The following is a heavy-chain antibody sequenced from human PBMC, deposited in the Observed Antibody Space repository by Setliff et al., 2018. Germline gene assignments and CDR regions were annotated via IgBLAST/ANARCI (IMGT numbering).Heavy chain of an antibody. CDR3: ARDYYDSSGYRFSQGFDY. J-gene: IGHJ4*02. CDR1: GYTFTSYG. V-gene: IGHV1-18*01. CDR2: ISAYNGNT. D-gene: IGHD3-22*01. Sequence: ASVKVSCKASGYTFTSYGISWVRQAPGQGLEWMGWISAYNGNTNYAQKLQGRVTMTTDTSTSTAYMELSSLRSEDTAVYYCARDYYDSSGYRFSQGFDYWGQGTLVTVSS.